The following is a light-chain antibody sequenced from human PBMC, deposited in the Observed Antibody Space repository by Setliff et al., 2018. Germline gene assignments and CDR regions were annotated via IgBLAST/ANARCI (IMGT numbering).Light chain of an antibody. CDR3: SSYTSSSTRV. J-gene: IGLJ1*01. CDR2: EVS. CDR1: SSDVGYYNY. Sequence: QSVLAQPASVSGSPGQSITISCTGTSSDVGYYNYVSWYQQHPGKAPKLMIYEVSNRPSGASNRFSGSKSGNTASPTISGLQAEDEADYYCSSYTSSSTRVFGTGTKVTVL. V-gene: IGLV2-14*01.